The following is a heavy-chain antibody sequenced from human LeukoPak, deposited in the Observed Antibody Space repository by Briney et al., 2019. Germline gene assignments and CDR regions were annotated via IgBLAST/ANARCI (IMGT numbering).Heavy chain of an antibody. CDR3: ARAGSGYYYLWLHFDY. D-gene: IGHD3-22*01. CDR2: ISYDGSNK. V-gene: IGHV3-30-3*01. J-gene: IGHJ4*02. Sequence: TGGSLRLSCAASGFTFSSYAMHWVRQAPGKGLEWVAVISYDGSNKYYADSVKGRFTISRDNSKNTLYLQMNSLRAEDTAVYYCARAGSGYYYLWLHFDYWGQGTLVTVSS. CDR1: GFTFSSYA.